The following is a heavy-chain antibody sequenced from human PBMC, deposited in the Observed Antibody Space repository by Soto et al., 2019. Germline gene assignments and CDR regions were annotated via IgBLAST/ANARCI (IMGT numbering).Heavy chain of an antibody. CDR1: GFTFSSYA. CDR3: AKVQDRGVTISPLDY. J-gene: IGHJ4*02. Sequence: GSLRLSCTASGFTFSSYAMSWVRQAPGKGLEWVSTISGSGSSTFYADSVKGRFTISRDNSKNTLSLQLNSLRAEDTAVYYCAKVQDRGVTISPLDYWGQGTLVTVSS. V-gene: IGHV3-23*01. CDR2: ISGSGSST. D-gene: IGHD3-10*01.